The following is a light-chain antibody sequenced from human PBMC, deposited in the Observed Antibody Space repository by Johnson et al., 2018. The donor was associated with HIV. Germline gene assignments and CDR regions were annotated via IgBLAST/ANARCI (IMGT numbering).Light chain of an antibody. CDR1: SSNIGNSY. CDR3: GTWDSILGGYV. V-gene: IGLV1-51*02. CDR2: ENY. J-gene: IGLJ1*01. Sequence: QSVLTQPPSVSAAPGQKVTISCSGSSSNIGNSYVCWYQQLPGTAPKLLIYENYKRPSGIPDRFSGSKSGTSATLGITGLQTGDEADYYCGTWDSILGGYVFGTGTKVTVL.